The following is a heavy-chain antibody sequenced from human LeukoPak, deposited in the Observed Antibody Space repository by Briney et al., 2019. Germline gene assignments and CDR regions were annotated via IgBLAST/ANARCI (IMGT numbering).Heavy chain of an antibody. CDR1: GGSISSSSYY. D-gene: IGHD6-19*01. CDR3: ARLGSRGWYTNYWFDP. Sequence: SEALSLTCTVSGGSISSSSYYWGWIRQPPGKGLEWIGSIYYSGSTYYNPSLKSRVTISVDTSKNQFSLKLSSVTAADTAVYYCARLGSRGWYTNYWFDPWGQGTLVTVSS. CDR2: IYYSGST. V-gene: IGHV4-39*01. J-gene: IGHJ5*02.